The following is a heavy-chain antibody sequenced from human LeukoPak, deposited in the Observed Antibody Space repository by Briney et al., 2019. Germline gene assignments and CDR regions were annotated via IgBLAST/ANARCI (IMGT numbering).Heavy chain of an antibody. J-gene: IGHJ4*02. D-gene: IGHD5-12*01. Sequence: GGSLRLSCAASGFTVSSNYMSWVRQAPGKGLEWVSVIYSGGSTNYADSVKGRFTISRDSSKNTLYLQMNSLRAEDTAVYYCARGPSGYHNIGGQGTLVTVSS. CDR3: ARGPSGYHNI. CDR2: IYSGGST. V-gene: IGHV3-66*01. CDR1: GFTVSSNY.